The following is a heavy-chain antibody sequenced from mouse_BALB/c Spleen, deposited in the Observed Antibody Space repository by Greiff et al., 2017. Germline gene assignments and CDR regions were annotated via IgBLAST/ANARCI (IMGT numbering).Heavy chain of an antibody. CDR1: GFSLTSYG. V-gene: IGHV2-6-2*01. CDR2: IWSDGST. Sequence: VKLMESGPDLVAPSQSLSITCTVSGFSLTSYGVHWVRQPPGKGLEWLVVIWSDGSTTYNSALKSRLSISKDNSKSQVFLKMNSLQTDDTAMYYCARQIYYRYGYFDVWGAGTTVTVSS. D-gene: IGHD2-14*01. J-gene: IGHJ1*01. CDR3: ARQIYYRYGYFDV.